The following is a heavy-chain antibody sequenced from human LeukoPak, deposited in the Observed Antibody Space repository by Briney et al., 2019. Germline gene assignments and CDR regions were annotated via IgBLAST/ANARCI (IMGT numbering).Heavy chain of an antibody. D-gene: IGHD6-13*01. CDR2: IYTSGST. V-gene: IGHV4-4*07. CDR1: GGSISSYY. CDR3: ARDDKGRIAAAGTYYYYYYMDV. J-gene: IGHJ6*03. Sequence: SETLPLTCTVSGGSISSYYWSWIPQPAGKGLEWIGRIYTSGSTNYNPSLKSRVTMSVDTSKNQFSLKLSSVTAADTAVYYCARDDKGRIAAAGTYYYYYYMDVWGKGTTVTVSS.